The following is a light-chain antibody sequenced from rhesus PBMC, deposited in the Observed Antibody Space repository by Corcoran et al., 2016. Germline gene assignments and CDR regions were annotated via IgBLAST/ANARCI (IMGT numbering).Light chain of an antibody. CDR2: DVS. V-gene: IGLV2S9*01. CDR3: GSYRSGSTYI. CDR1: SSDIGGYND. J-gene: IGLJ1*01. Sequence: QSALTQPPSVSKSLGQSVNISCTGTSSDIGGYNDVSWYQQHPGTAPRLLIYDVSKRPSGVSDRFSGSKSGNPASLTISGLQAEDEADYYCGSYRSGSTYIFGAGTRLTVL.